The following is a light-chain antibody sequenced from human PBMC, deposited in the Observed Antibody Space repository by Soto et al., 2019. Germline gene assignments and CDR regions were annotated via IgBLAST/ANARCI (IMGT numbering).Light chain of an antibody. CDR3: LLYYCGAVV. J-gene: IGLJ2*01. V-gene: IGLV7-43*01. CDR2: SIS. Sequence: QAVVTQEPSVTVTPGGTVTLTCGFSTGAVTADHNPAWLRQKPGQPPRSLIYSISKQHSWTPVRFSGSLLGGKAALTLSGVQPEDEADYYCLLYYCGAVVFGGGTKLTVL. CDR1: TGAVTADHN.